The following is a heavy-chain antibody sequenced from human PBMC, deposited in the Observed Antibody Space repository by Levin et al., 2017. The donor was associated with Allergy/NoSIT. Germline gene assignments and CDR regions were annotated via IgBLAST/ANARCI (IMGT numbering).Heavy chain of an antibody. CDR1: GYTFISYG. CDR3: ARTRFDYYDSSGYPVDY. V-gene: IGHV1-18*01. J-gene: IGHJ4*02. Sequence: GESLKISCKASGYTFISYGISWVRQAPGQGLEWMGWISAYNGNTNYAQKLQGRVTMTTDTSTSTAYMELRSLRSDDTAVYYCARTRFDYYDSSGYPVDYWGQGTLVTVSS. D-gene: IGHD3-22*01. CDR2: ISAYNGNT.